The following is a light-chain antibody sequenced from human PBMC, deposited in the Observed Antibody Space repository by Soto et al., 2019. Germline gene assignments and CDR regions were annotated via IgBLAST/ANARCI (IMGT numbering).Light chain of an antibody. J-gene: IGKJ4*01. V-gene: IGKV3-11*01. CDR1: QSVSSY. Sequence: EIVLTQSPATLSLSPGERATLSCRASQSVSSYLAWYQQKPGQAPRLLIYDASNRVTGIPARFSGSGSGTDFTLTISSLEPEDFAIYYCQQRSNSPPVTFGGGTKVEI. CDR2: DAS. CDR3: QQRSNSPPVT.